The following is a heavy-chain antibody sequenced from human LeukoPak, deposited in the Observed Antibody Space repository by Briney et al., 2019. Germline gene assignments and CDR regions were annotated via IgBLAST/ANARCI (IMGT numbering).Heavy chain of an antibody. J-gene: IGHJ4*02. V-gene: IGHV4-31*03. CDR3: ARPSRGYGYFDY. Sequence: TSQTLSLTCTVSGGSISSGGYYWSWIRQHPGKGLEWIGYIYYSGSTYYNPSLKSRVTISVDTSKNQFSLKLSSVTAADTAVYYCARPSRGYGYFDYWGQGTLVTVS. D-gene: IGHD1-1*01. CDR1: GGSISSGGYY. CDR2: IYYSGST.